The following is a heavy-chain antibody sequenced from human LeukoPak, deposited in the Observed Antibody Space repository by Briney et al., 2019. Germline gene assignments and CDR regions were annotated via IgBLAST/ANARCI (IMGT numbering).Heavy chain of an antibody. Sequence: GGSLRLSCAASTFTFSNYWMHWVRQAPGKGLVWVSRINIDGRSISYADSVKGRFTISRDNSKNTLYLQVNSLRAEDTAIYYCEKFERSIVVVSFAANYWGQGTLVTVSS. CDR3: EKFERSIVVVSFAANY. CDR2: INIDGRSI. CDR1: TFTFSNYW. J-gene: IGHJ4*02. D-gene: IGHD3-22*01. V-gene: IGHV3-74*01.